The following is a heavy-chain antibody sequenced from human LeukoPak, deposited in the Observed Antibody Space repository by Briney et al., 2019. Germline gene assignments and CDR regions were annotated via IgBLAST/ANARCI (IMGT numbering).Heavy chain of an antibody. V-gene: IGHV3-30*02. Sequence: GGSLRLSCAASGFTFSDYGMHWVRQAPGKGLEWVAFIRYDGSNKYYADSVKGRFTISRDNSKNTLYLQMNSLRAKDTAVYYCAKICDSSDLFDLWGRGTLVTVSS. CDR2: IRYDGSNK. J-gene: IGHJ2*01. CDR3: AKICDSSDLFDL. CDR1: GFTFSDYG. D-gene: IGHD3-22*01.